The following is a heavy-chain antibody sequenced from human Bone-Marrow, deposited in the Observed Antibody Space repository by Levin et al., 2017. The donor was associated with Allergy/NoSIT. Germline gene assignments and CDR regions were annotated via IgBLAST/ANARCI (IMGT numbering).Heavy chain of an antibody. CDR1: GGTFSSYA. CDR3: AREGGSSWSNWFDP. J-gene: IGHJ5*02. Sequence: KISCKASGGTFSSYAISWVRQAPGQGLEWMGGIIPIFGTANYAQKFQGRVTITADESTSTAYMELSSLRSEDTAVYYCAREGGSSWSNWFDPWGQGTLVTVSS. D-gene: IGHD6-13*01. CDR2: IIPIFGTA. V-gene: IGHV1-69*01.